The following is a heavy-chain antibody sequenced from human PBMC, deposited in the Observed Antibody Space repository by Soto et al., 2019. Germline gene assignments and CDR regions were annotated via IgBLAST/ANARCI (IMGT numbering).Heavy chain of an antibody. CDR1: GFTFSSYA. D-gene: IGHD2-2*01. CDR3: AKGEVDCSSTSCYYYYYMDV. CDR2: ISGSGGST. Sequence: GGSLRLSCAASGFTFSSYAMSWVRQAPGKGLEWVSAISGSGGSTYYADSVKGRFTISRDNSKNTLYLQMNSLRAEDTAVYYCAKGEVDCSSTSCYYYYYMDVWGKGTTVTVSS. V-gene: IGHV3-23*01. J-gene: IGHJ6*03.